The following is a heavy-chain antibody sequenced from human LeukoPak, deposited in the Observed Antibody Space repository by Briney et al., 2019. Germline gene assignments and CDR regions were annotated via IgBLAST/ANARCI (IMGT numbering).Heavy chain of an antibody. D-gene: IGHD4-17*01. CDR2: ISGSGHDI. CDR1: GFTFSDSY. V-gene: IGHV3-11*06. Sequence: PGGSLRLSCAASGFTFSDSYMTWVRQAPGKGVEWVAYISGSGHDINYSESAKGRFTISRDNAKNSLYLQMNSLRAEDTAVYYCARDSGYYGDYPFDYWGQGTLVTVSS. CDR3: ARDSGYYGDYPFDY. J-gene: IGHJ4*02.